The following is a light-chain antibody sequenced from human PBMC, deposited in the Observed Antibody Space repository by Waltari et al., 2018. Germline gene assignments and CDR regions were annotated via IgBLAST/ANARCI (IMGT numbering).Light chain of an antibody. V-gene: IGKV3-20*01. J-gene: IGKJ2*01. Sequence: EIVFTQSPGTLSLSPGDRATLPFRDSQSVNNNYFTWYQQKPGQAPRLLIYGTSSRATGIPDRISGSGSGTDFTLTLSSLEPEDFAVYYCQQHATSPYTFGQGTKVEIK. CDR1: QSVNNNY. CDR2: GTS. CDR3: QQHATSPYT.